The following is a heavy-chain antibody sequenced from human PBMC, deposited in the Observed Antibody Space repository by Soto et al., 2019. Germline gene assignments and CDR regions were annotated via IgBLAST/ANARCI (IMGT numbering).Heavy chain of an antibody. CDR1: GFSFSSYA. D-gene: IGHD6-13*01. CDR3: ARDLGIAAAGYYYGMDV. CDR2: ISYDGSNK. J-gene: IGHJ6*02. Sequence: WCSLRLARAASGFSFSSYAMHWVRQAPGKGLEWVAVISYDGSNKYYADSVKGRFTISRDNSKNTLYLQMNSLRAEDTAVYYCARDLGIAAAGYYYGMDVWGQGTTVTVSS. V-gene: IGHV3-30-3*01.